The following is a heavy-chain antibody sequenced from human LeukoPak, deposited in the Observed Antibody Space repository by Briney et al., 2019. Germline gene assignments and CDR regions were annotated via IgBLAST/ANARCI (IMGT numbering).Heavy chain of an antibody. D-gene: IGHD3-10*01. CDR1: GYTFTSYG. Sequence: ASVEVSCKASGYTFTSYGISWVRQAPGQGLEWMGWISAYNGNTNYAQKLQGRVTMTTDTSTSTAYMELRSLRSDDTAVYYCARVAYYGSGSYYNLNWFDPWGQGTLVTVSS. CDR2: ISAYNGNT. CDR3: ARVAYYGSGSYYNLNWFDP. V-gene: IGHV1-18*01. J-gene: IGHJ5*02.